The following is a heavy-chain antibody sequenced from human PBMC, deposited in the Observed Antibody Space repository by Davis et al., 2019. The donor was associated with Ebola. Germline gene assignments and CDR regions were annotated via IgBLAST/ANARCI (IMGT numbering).Heavy chain of an antibody. J-gene: IGHJ4*02. CDR2: IIPIFGTA. D-gene: IGHD2-2*01. CDR3: ARVGVPAAIGYFDY. Sequence: SVKVSCKASGYTFTSYGISWVRQAPGQGPEWMGGIIPIFGTANYAQKFQGRVTITADKSTSTAYMELSSLRSEDTAVYYCARVGVPAAIGYFDYWGQGTLVTVSS. V-gene: IGHV1-69*06. CDR1: GYTFTSYG.